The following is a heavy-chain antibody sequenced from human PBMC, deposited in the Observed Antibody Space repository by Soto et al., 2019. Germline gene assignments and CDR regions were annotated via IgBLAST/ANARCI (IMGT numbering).Heavy chain of an antibody. V-gene: IGHV3-7*02. Sequence: GGSLRLSCTVSGLTFSNHWMTWVRQAPGKGLEWVANIKRDGSEKSYVDSVKGRFSVSRDNTKNSLYLQMNNLRAEDTAVYYCARHPHWLRGSGSYLRLSWFDPWGQGTLVTVSS. J-gene: IGHJ5*02. D-gene: IGHD3-10*01. CDR1: GLTFSNHW. CDR3: ARHPHWLRGSGSYLRLSWFDP. CDR2: IKRDGSEK.